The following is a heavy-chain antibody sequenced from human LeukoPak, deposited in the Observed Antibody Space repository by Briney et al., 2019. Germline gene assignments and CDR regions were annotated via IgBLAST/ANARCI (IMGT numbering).Heavy chain of an antibody. CDR2: INHSGST. CDR1: GGSFSGYY. Sequence: SETLSLTCAVYGGSFSGYYWSWIRQPPGKGLEWIGEINHSGSTNYNPSLKSRVTISVDTSKNQFSLKLSSVTAADTAVYYCARWKYCSSTSCPLSYCMDVWGKGTTVTVSS. CDR3: ARWKYCSSTSCPLSYCMDV. V-gene: IGHV4-34*01. D-gene: IGHD2-2*01. J-gene: IGHJ6*03.